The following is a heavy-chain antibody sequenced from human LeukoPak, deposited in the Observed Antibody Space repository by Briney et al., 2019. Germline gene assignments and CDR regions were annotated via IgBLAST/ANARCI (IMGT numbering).Heavy chain of an antibody. CDR3: ASGAGVFDY. CDR2: ISGSGGST. CDR1: GVTLSTYA. D-gene: IGHD2-15*01. V-gene: IGHV3-23*01. Sequence: GGSLRLSCAASGVTLSTYAMSWVRQAPGKGLEWVSAISGSGGSTYYADSVKGRFTISRDNSKNTLYLQMNSLRAEDTAVYYCASGAGVFDYWGQGTLVTVSS. J-gene: IGHJ4*02.